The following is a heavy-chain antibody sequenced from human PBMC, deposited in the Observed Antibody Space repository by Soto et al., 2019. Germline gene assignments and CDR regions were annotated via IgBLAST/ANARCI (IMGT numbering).Heavy chain of an antibody. V-gene: IGHV3-30*18. Sequence: GGSLILSCAASGFTFSSYGMHWVRQAPGKGLEWVAVISYDGNKKYYADSVKGRFTISRDNSKNTLYLQMNSQRAEDTAVYYCAKDLREQLVRPYYYDYGMDVWGQGTTVTVSS. CDR3: AKDLREQLVRPYYYDYGMDV. D-gene: IGHD6-6*01. J-gene: IGHJ6*02. CDR2: ISYDGNKK. CDR1: GFTFSSYG.